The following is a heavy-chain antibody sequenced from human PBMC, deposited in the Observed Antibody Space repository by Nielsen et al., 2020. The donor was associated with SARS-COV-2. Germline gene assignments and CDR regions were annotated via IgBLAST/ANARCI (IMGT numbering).Heavy chain of an antibody. D-gene: IGHD1-7*01. V-gene: IGHV2-5*02. Sequence: WIRQPPGKALEWLALIYWDDDKRYSPSLKSRLTITKDTSKNQVVLTMTNMDPVDTATYYCARNSPSTAADYWGQGTLVTVSS. J-gene: IGHJ4*02. CDR3: ARNSPSTAADY. CDR2: IYWDDDK.